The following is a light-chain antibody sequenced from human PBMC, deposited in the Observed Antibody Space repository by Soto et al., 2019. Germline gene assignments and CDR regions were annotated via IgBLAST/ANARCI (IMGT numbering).Light chain of an antibody. J-gene: IGKJ1*01. V-gene: IGKV3-20*01. CDR2: GAS. CDR3: QQYGSSPET. CDR1: QSVTNSY. Sequence: EIVLTQSPGTLSLSPGERAPLSCEASQSVTNSYLAWYQQTPGQAPRLLIYGASSRATGIPDRFSGSGSGTDFTLTISRLEPEDFAVYYCQQYGSSPETFGQGTKVDIK.